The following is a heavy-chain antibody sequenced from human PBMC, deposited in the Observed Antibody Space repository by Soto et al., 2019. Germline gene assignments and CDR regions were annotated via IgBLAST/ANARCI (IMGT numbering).Heavy chain of an antibody. D-gene: IGHD1-20*01. V-gene: IGHV3-23*01. Sequence: PWGSLRLSCSASGFNVGAFAVNWWRQAPGKGLEWVSGISVSDAFIYYADSVRGRFSISRDASENILYLQMNSLRVDDTALYYCTRETVAGITGLDYWGPGTLVTVSS. CDR3: TRETVAGITGLDY. J-gene: IGHJ4*02. CDR2: ISVSDAFI. CDR1: GFNVGAFA.